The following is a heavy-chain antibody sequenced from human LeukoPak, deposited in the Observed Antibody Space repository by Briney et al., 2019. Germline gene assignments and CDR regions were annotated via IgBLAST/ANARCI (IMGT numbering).Heavy chain of an antibody. J-gene: IGHJ4*02. V-gene: IGHV4-4*07. Sequence: PSETLSLTCTVSGGSISSYYWSWIRQPAGKGLEWVGRIYTSGSTNYNPSLKSRVTMSVDTPKNQFSLKLSSVTAADTAVYYCGKTTVGYSSGQKPAWPVDYWGQGTLVTVSS. CDR1: GGSISSYY. CDR3: GKTTVGYSSGQKPAWPVDY. CDR2: IYTSGST. D-gene: IGHD5-18*01.